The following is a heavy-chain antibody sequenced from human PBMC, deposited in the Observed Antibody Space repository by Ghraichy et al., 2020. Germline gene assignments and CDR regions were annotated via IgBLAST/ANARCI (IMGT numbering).Heavy chain of an antibody. D-gene: IGHD2-15*01. Sequence: GESLNISCATSGFTFSSYGMNWVRQAPGKGLEWVSYISSGSSTKDYADSVKGRFTISRDNANHSLYLQMNSLRDEDTAVYYCARDDGGAYSPFGNWGQGTLVTVAS. CDR1: GFTFSSYG. CDR2: ISSGSSTK. CDR3: ARDDGGAYSPFGN. J-gene: IGHJ4*02. V-gene: IGHV3-48*02.